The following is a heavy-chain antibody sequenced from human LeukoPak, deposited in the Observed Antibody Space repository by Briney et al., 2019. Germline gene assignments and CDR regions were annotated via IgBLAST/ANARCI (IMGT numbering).Heavy chain of an antibody. CDR1: GFTFSSYA. CDR2: IYSGGGT. V-gene: IGHV3-53*01. Sequence: PGGSLRLSCAASGFTFSSYAMHWVRQAPGKGLEWVSVIYSGGGTFYSEFVKGRFTISRDYSKNTLYLQMNSLRADDTAVYYCARDSNGPAFWGQGTLVTVSS. CDR3: ARDSNGPAF. J-gene: IGHJ4*02. D-gene: IGHD6-19*01.